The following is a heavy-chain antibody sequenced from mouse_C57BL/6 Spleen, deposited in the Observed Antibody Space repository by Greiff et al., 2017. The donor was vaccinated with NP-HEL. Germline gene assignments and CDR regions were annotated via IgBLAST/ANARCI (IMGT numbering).Heavy chain of an antibody. CDR2: FHPYNDDT. Sequence: VKLVESGAELVKPGASVKMSCKASGYTFTTYPIEWMKQNHGKSLEWIGNFHPYNDDTKYNEKFKGKATLTVEKSSSTVYLELSRLTSDDSAVYYCARYDYDDYAMDYWGQGTSVTVSS. V-gene: IGHV1-47*01. J-gene: IGHJ4*01. D-gene: IGHD2-4*01. CDR3: ARYDYDDYAMDY. CDR1: GYTFTTYP.